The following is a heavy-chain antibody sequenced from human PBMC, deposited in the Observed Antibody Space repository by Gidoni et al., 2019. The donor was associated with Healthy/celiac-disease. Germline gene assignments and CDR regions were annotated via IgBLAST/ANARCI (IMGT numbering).Heavy chain of an antibody. D-gene: IGHD6-13*01. CDR2: INHSGST. CDR1: GGSFSGYY. V-gene: IGHV4-34*01. Sequence: QVQLQQWGAGLLKPSETLSLTCAVYGGSFSGYYWSWIRQPPGKGLEWIGEINHSGSTNYNPSLKIRVTISVDTSKNQFSLKLSSVTAADPAVYYCARGPRSYSSSCYPGLNKRENWFDPWCQGTLVTVSS. J-gene: IGHJ5*02. CDR3: ARGPRSYSSSCYPGLNKRENWFDP.